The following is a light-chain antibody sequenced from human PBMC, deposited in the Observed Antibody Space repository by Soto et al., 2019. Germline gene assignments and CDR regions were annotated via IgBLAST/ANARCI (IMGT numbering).Light chain of an antibody. J-gene: IGKJ4*01. Sequence: IQMTQSPSSVSASVGDRVTITCRASQGISRWLAWYQQKPGKPPTLLIYEESTLHSGVPSRFSGSGSGTEFTLTIGSLQPEDFATYYCQQVKSYPRTFGGGTKVEIK. CDR1: QGISRW. CDR3: QQVKSYPRT. V-gene: IGKV1-12*01. CDR2: EES.